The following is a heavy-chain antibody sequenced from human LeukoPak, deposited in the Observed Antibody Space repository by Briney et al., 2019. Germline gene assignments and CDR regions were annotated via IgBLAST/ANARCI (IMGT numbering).Heavy chain of an antibody. CDR2: INPNSGGT. CDR1: GYTXTGYY. D-gene: IGHD6-19*01. V-gene: IGHV1-2*06. Sequence: ASVKVSXKAXGYTXTGYYMHWVRQAPGQGLEWMGRINPNSGGTNYAQKFQGRVTMTRDTSISTAYMELSRLRSDDTAVYYCARGRLADAFDIWGQGTMVTVSS. J-gene: IGHJ3*02. CDR3: ARGRLADAFDI.